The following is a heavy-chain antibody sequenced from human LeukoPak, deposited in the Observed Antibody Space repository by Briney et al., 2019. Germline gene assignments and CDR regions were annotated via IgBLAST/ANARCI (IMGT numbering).Heavy chain of an antibody. CDR3: ARDHCSSTSCSCGY. Sequence: SGGSLRLSCAASGFTFSSYWMHWGRHAPGKGLGWVSRINSDGSSTSYADSVNRRFTISRDNAKNTLYLQMNSLRAEDTAVYYCARDHCSSTSCSCGYWGQGTLVTVSS. V-gene: IGHV3-74*01. CDR2: INSDGSST. J-gene: IGHJ4*02. D-gene: IGHD2-2*01. CDR1: GFTFSSYW.